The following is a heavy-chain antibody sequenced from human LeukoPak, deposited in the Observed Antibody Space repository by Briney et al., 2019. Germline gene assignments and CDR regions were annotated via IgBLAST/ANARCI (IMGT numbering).Heavy chain of an antibody. D-gene: IGHD4-23*01. J-gene: IGHJ6*03. CDR3: ARDGDTVLTRGYYYYMDV. CDR1: GFTFSNCA. Sequence: PGGSLRLSCAASGFTFSNCAIHWVRQAPGKGPEWVSSITSSSSYIYYADSAKGRFTISRDNARNSLYLQMNSLRAEDTALYYCARDGDTVLTRGYYYYMDVWGKGTTVTVSS. V-gene: IGHV3-21*01. CDR2: ITSSSSYI.